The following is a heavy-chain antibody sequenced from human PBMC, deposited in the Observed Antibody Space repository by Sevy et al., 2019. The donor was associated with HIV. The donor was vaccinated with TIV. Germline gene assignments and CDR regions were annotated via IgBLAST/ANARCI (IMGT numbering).Heavy chain of an antibody. J-gene: IGHJ4*02. CDR2: FDPEDGET. D-gene: IGHD3-22*01. CDR1: GSTRTQLS. V-gene: IGHV1-24*01. Sequence: ASVKVSCKVSGSTRTQLSIHWVRQAPGKGLEWIGSFDPEDGETVYAQRFQGRVTMTEDTSTDTAYMRLSSLRSEDTAVYYCATTKDYYESSGSPFDYWGQGTLVTVSS. CDR3: ATTKDYYESSGSPFDY.